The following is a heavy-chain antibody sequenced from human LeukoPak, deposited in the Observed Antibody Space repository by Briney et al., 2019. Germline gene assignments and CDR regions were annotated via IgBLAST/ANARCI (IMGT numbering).Heavy chain of an antibody. CDR3: AREGTGRYYYYYYMHV. J-gene: IGHJ6*03. CDR1: GFTFSDYY. Sequence: GGSLRLSCAASGFTFSDYYMSWVRQAPGKGLEWVSYISSSGSPIYYADSVKGRFTISRDNAKNSLYLQMNRLSAQDTATYYYAREGTGRYYYYYYMHVWGKGTTVTVSS. CDR2: ISSSGSPI. V-gene: IGHV3-11*04. D-gene: IGHD1-1*01.